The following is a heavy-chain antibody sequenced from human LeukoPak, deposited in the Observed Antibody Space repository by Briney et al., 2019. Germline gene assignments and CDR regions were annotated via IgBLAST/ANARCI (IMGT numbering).Heavy chain of an antibody. CDR1: GFTFSSYA. Sequence: GGSLRLSCAASGFTFSSYAMSWVRQAPGKGLEWVSAISGSGGSTYYADSVKGRFTVSRDNSKNTLYLQMNSLRAEDTAVYYCAKDKSYYYDSGSYGLDYWGQGTLVTVSS. D-gene: IGHD3-10*01. V-gene: IGHV3-23*01. CDR3: AKDKSYYYDSGSYGLDY. CDR2: ISGSGGST. J-gene: IGHJ4*02.